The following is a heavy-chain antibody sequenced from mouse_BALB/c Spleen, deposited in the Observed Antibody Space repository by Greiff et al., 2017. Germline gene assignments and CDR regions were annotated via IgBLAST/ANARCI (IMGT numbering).Heavy chain of an antibody. J-gene: IGHJ4*01. CDR2: ISSGSSTI. Sequence: EVQGVESGGGLVQPGGSRKLSCAASGFTFSSFGMHWVRQASEKGLEWVAYISSGSSTIYYADTVKGRFTISRDNPKNTLFLQMTSLRSEDTAMFCCARYGNYAMDYWGQGTSVTVSS. D-gene: IGHD2-1*01. CDR3: ARYGNYAMDY. V-gene: IGHV5-17*02. CDR1: GFTFSSFG.